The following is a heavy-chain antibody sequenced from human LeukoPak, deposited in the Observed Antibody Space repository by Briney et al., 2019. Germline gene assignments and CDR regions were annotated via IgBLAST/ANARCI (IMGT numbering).Heavy chain of an antibody. J-gene: IGHJ5*02. CDR3: ARGGYSGGWYSWFDP. V-gene: IGHV4-34*01. D-gene: IGHD6-19*01. Sequence: SETLSLTCAVYGGSFSGYYWSWIRQPPGKGLEWIGEINHSGSTNYNPSLKSRVTISVDTSKNQFSLKLSSVTAADTAVYYCARGGYSGGWYSWFDPWGQGTLVTVSS. CDR2: INHSGST. CDR1: GGSFSGYY.